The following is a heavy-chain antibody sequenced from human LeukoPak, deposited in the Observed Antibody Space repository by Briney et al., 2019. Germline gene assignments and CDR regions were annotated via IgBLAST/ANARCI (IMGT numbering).Heavy chain of an antibody. D-gene: IGHD6-19*01. J-gene: IGHJ4*02. CDR1: GGSISSYY. CDR3: ARDRSVAGWSLFDY. CDR2: IYYSGST. V-gene: IGHV4-59*01. Sequence: PSETLSLTCTVSGGSISSYYWSWIRQPPGKGLEGIGYIYYSGSTNYNPSLKSRVTISVDTSKNQFSLKLSSVTAADTAVYYCARDRSVAGWSLFDYWGQGTLVTVSS.